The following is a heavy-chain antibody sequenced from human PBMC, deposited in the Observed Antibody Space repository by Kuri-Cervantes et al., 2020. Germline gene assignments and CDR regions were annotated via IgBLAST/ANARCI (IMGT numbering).Heavy chain of an antibody. J-gene: IGHJ4*02. CDR1: GYSFTSYW. V-gene: IGHV5-51*01. CDR2: IYPGDSGT. CDR3: ARSYAVDTAGSGYFDY. D-gene: IGHD5-18*01. Sequence: KVSCKGSGYSFTSYWIGWVRQMPGKGLEWMGIIYPGDSGTRYSPSFQGQVTISADKSISTAYLQWSSLKASDTAMYYCARSYAVDTAGSGYFDYWGQGTLVTVSS.